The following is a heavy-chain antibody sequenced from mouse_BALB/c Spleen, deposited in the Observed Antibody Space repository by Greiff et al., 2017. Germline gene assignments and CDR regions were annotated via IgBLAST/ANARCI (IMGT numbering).Heavy chain of an antibody. CDR3: ARSFHYYGSSPFDY. D-gene: IGHD1-1*01. Sequence: DVMLVESGGGLVQPGGSRKLSCAASGFTFSSFGMHWVRQAPEKGLEWVAYISSGSSTIYYADTVKGRFTISRDNPKNTLFLQMTSLRSEDTAMYYCARSFHYYGSSPFDYWGQGTTLTVSS. V-gene: IGHV5-17*02. J-gene: IGHJ2*01. CDR2: ISSGSSTI. CDR1: GFTFSSFG.